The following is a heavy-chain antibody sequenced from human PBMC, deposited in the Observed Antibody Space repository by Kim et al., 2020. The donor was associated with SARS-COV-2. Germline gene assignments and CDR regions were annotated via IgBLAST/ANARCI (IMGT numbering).Heavy chain of an antibody. CDR2: INPNSGGT. J-gene: IGHJ4*02. D-gene: IGHD5-12*01. CDR1: GYTFTGYY. Sequence: ASVKVSCKASGYTFTGYYMHWVRQAPGQGLEWMGWINPNSGGTNYAQKFQGRVTMTRDTSISTAYMELSRLRSDDTAVYYCARATDIVATILDSAPYDYWGQGTLVTVSS. CDR3: ARATDIVATILDSAPYDY. V-gene: IGHV1-2*02.